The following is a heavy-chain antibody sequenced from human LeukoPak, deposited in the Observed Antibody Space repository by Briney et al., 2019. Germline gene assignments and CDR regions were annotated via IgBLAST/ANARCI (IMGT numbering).Heavy chain of an antibody. Sequence: GGSLRLSCAASGFTFSTYWMSWVRQAPGKGLVWVSRINSDGSSTSYADSVKGRFTISRDNAKNTLYLQMNSLRAEDTAVYYCAREAYGDYVFDYWGQGTLVTVSS. CDR3: AREAYGDYVFDY. V-gene: IGHV3-74*01. J-gene: IGHJ4*02. CDR2: INSDGSST. CDR1: GFTFSTYW. D-gene: IGHD4-17*01.